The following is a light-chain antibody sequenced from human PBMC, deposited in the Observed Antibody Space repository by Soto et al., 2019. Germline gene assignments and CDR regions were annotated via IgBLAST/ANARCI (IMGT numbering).Light chain of an antibody. V-gene: IGKV3-15*01. CDR3: QQYNNWPPWT. J-gene: IGKJ1*01. Sequence: EIVMTQSPATLSVSPGERATLSCRASQSVSSNLAWYQQKPGQAPRLLIYGASTRATGIPARVSGSGSGTEFTLTISSLQSEDFAAYYCQQYNNWPPWTFGQGTKVEIK. CDR2: GAS. CDR1: QSVSSN.